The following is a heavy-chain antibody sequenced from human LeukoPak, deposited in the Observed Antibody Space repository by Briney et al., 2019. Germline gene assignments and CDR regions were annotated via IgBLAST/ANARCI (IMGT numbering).Heavy chain of an antibody. CDR3: AKLSQYYESSGYFVD. V-gene: IGHV3-23*01. CDR1: GFTFSSYA. J-gene: IGHJ4*02. CDR2: ISGSGGST. D-gene: IGHD3-22*01. Sequence: GGSLRLSCAASGFTFSSYAMSWVRQAPGKGREWVSAISGSGGSTDYADSVKGRFTISRDNSKNTLYLQMNSLRAEDTAVYYCAKLSQYYESSGYFVDWGQGAPVTVSS.